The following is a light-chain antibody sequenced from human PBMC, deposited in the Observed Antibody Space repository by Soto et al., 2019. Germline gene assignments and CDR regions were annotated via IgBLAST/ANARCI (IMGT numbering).Light chain of an antibody. CDR3: QHYDSYPLT. CDR1: KDIRNW. J-gene: IGKJ4*01. CDR2: ASS. V-gene: IGKV1D-16*01. Sequence: DIQMTQSPTSLSASVGDRVTITCRASKDIRNWVVGYQQKPDRETKSRIDASSSLQSGVPSMFSGIGSGTDFTLTISSLQPEDLATYYCQHYDSYPLTFGGGTKFDIK.